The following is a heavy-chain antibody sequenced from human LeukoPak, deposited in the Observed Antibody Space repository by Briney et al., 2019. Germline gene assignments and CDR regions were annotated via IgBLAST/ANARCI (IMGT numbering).Heavy chain of an antibody. J-gene: IGHJ4*02. D-gene: IGHD3-22*01. CDR2: ISYVGSNK. CDR1: GFTFSSYG. V-gene: IGHV3-30*18. CDR3: AKQSIHYYDSSAAVDY. Sequence: GGSLRLSCAASGFTFSSYGMHWVRQAPGKGLEWVAVISYVGSNKYYADSVKGRFTISRDNSKNTLYLQMNSLRAEDTAVYYCAKQSIHYYDSSAAVDYWGQGTLVTVSS.